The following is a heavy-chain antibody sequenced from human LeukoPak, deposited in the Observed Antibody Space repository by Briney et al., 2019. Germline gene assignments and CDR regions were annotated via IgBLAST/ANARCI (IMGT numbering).Heavy chain of an antibody. CDR1: GGSISDYY. CDR2: IYYSGGT. D-gene: IGHD2-2*01. CDR3: ARTEVVPSAFGAFDI. V-gene: IGHV4-59*01. J-gene: IGHJ3*02. Sequence: PSETLSLTCTVSGGSISDYYWSWIRQPPGKGLEWIGYIYYSGGTNYNPSLKSRVTISVDTSKNQFSLKLTSVSAADTAVYYCARTEVVPSAFGAFDIWGQGTMVTVSS.